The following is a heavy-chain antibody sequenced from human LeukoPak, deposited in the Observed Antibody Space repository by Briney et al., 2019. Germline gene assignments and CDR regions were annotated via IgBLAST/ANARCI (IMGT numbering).Heavy chain of an antibody. J-gene: IGHJ4*02. CDR2: INHSGST. CDR3: ARDRDLGGSDY. D-gene: IGHD3-16*01. V-gene: IGHV4-34*01. CDR1: GGSFSGYY. Sequence: PSETLSLTCAVYGGSFSGYYWSWIRQPPGKGLEWIGEINHSGSTNYNPSLKSRVTISVDTSKNQFSLKLSSVTAADTAVYYCARDRDLGGSDYWGQGTLVTVSS.